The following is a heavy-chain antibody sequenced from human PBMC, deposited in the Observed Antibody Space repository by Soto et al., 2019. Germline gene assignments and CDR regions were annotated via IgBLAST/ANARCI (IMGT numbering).Heavy chain of an antibody. D-gene: IGHD5-12*01. CDR2: SIPIFGTA. CDR1: GGTFNNYP. V-gene: IGHV1-69*13. J-gene: IGHJ6*02. Sequence: SVKVSCKASGGTFNNYPITWVRQAPGEGLEWMGGSIPIFGTANYAQNFQGRVTISVDESTSTAYMELSSLRSEDTAVYYCARGRGYSGDDHYYYFDMDVWGQGTTVTVS. CDR3: ARGRGYSGDDHYYYFDMDV.